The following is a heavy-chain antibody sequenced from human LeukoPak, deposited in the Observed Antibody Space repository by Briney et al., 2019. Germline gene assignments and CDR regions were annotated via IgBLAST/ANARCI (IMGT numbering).Heavy chain of an antibody. V-gene: IGHV3-9*01. CDR3: AKASPASSWEPDHYAFDI. J-gene: IGHJ3*02. Sequence: GGSLRLSCAASGFTFDDYAMHWVRQAPGKGLEWVSGISWNSGSIGYADSVKGRFTISRDNAKNSLYLQMNSLRAEDTALYYCAKASPASSWEPDHYAFDIWGQGTMVTVSS. D-gene: IGHD6-13*01. CDR1: GFTFDDYA. CDR2: ISWNSGSI.